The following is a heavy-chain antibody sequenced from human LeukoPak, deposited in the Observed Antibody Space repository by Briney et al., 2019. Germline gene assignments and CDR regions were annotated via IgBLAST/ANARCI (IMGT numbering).Heavy chain of an antibody. CDR2: IIPIFGTA. CDR1: GGTFSSYA. Sequence: SVKVSCKASGGTFSSYAISWVRQAPGQGLEWMGGIIPIFGTANYAQKSQGRVTITTDESTSTAYMELSSLRSEDTAVYYCARLAVRGVSLNWYFDLWGRGTLVTVSS. CDR3: ARLAVRGVSLNWYFDL. J-gene: IGHJ2*01. V-gene: IGHV1-69*05. D-gene: IGHD3-10*01.